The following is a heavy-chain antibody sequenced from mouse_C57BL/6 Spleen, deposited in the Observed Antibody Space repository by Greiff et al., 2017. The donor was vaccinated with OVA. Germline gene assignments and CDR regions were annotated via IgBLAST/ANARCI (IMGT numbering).Heavy chain of an antibody. CDR1: GYTFTDYE. J-gene: IGHJ4*01. CDR2: IDPETGGT. V-gene: IGHV1-15*01. D-gene: IGHD1-1*01. Sequence: VQLQQSGAELVRPGASVTLSCKASGYTFTDYEMHWVKQTPVHGLEWIGAIDPETGGTAYNQKFKGKAILTADKSSSTAYMELRSLTSEDSAVYYCTISFITTVVAPYAMDYWGQGTSVTVSS. CDR3: TISFITTVVAPYAMDY.